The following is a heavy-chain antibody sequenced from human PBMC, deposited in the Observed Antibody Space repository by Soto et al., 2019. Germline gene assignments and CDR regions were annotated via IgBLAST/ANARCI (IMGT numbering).Heavy chain of an antibody. CDR1: GGSISSSSYY. J-gene: IGHJ6*02. CDR3: ARRLYYDSSGFEGGGMDV. CDR2: IYYSGST. V-gene: IGHV4-39*01. D-gene: IGHD3-22*01. Sequence: QLQLQESGPGLVKPSETLSLTCTVSGGSISSSSYYWGWIRQPPGKGLEWIGTIYYSGSTYYNPSFKRRVTISVDTSKNQFSLKLNSVTAADTAVYYCARRLYYDSSGFEGGGMDVWGQGTTVTVSS.